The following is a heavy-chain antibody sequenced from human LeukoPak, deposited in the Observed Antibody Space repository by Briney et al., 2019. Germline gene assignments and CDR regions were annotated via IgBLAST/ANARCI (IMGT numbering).Heavy chain of an antibody. D-gene: IGHD6-19*01. CDR1: GFTLSDYG. CDR3: AKDRLVPGSVLDY. J-gene: IGHJ4*02. V-gene: IGHV3-30*02. CDR2: IRYDGSDK. Sequence: PGGSLRLSRAASGFTLSDYGMHWVRQAPGKGLEWVAFIRYDGSDKYYADSVRGRFTISRDNSKNTLYLQMNSLRVEDTAVYYCAKDRLVPGSVLDYWGQGTLVTVSS.